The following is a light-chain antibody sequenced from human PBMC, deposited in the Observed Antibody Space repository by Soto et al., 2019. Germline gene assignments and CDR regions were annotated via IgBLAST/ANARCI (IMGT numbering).Light chain of an antibody. J-gene: IGLJ3*02. V-gene: IGLV1-47*01. Sequence: QSVLTQPPSASGTPGQRVTISCSGSSSNIGSTYVYWYQQLPGTAPKLLIYRNNQRPSGVPDRFSGSKSGTSASLAISGLRSEDEADCYCAAWDDSLSGLVFGGGTQVTVL. CDR3: AAWDDSLSGLV. CDR2: RNN. CDR1: SSNIGSTY.